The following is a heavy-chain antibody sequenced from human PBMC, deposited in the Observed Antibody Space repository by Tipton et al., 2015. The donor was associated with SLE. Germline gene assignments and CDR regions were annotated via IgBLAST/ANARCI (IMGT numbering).Heavy chain of an antibody. Sequence: TLSLTCTVSGGSISSGSYYWSWIRQPAGKGLEWIGRIYTSGSTNYNPSLKSRVTISVDTSKNQFSLKLSSVTAADTAVYYCARAIVATIIGWFDPWGQGTLVTVSS. V-gene: IGHV4-61*02. CDR3: ARAIVATIIGWFDP. CDR1: GGSISSGSYY. CDR2: IYTSGST. J-gene: IGHJ5*02. D-gene: IGHD5-12*01.